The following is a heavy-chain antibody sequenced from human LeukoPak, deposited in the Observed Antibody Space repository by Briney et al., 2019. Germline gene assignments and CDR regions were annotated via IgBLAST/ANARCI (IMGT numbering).Heavy chain of an antibody. CDR3: ARHYYGAGSYYSNFDY. V-gene: IGHV4-59*08. Sequence: SETLSLTCTVSGGSMSSYYWSWIRQPPGKGLEWIGYIYYSGSTNYHPSLKSRVTISVDTSKNQFSLKLSSVTAADTAVYYCARHYYGAGSYYSNFDYWGQGTLVTVSS. D-gene: IGHD3-10*01. CDR1: GGSMSSYY. J-gene: IGHJ4*02. CDR2: IYYSGST.